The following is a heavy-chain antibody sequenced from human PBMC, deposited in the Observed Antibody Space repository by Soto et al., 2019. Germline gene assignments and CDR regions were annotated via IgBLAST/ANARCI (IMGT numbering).Heavy chain of an antibody. Sequence: GASVKVSCKASGGTFSSYAISWVRQAPGQGLEWMGGIIPIFGTANYARKFQGRVTITADESTSTAYMELSSLRSEDTAVYYCARDGPSYSYGPRYFDYWGQGTLVTVSS. V-gene: IGHV1-69*13. J-gene: IGHJ4*02. D-gene: IGHD5-18*01. CDR2: IIPIFGTA. CDR3: ARDGPSYSYGPRYFDY. CDR1: GGTFSSYA.